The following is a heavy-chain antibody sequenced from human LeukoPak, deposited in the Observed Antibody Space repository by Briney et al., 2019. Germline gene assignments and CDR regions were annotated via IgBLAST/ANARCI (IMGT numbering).Heavy chain of an antibody. CDR3: ARDSLRSYDY. D-gene: IGHD4-17*01. J-gene: IGHJ4*02. V-gene: IGHV3-21*01. CDR1: GFTFRSYT. Sequence: GGSLRLSCAVSGFTFRSYTMNWVRQAPGKGLEWVSSISSNSNYIYYADSVKGRFTISRDNAKNSLYLQMNSLRAEDTAVYYCARDSLRSYDYWGQGTLVTVSS. CDR2: ISSNSNYI.